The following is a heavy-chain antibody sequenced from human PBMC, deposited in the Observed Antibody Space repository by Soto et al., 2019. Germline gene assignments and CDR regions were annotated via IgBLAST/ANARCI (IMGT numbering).Heavy chain of an antibody. J-gene: IGHJ4*02. Sequence: EVQLEESGGGLVQPGGSLRLSCAASEFIFNNYAMNWVRQAPGKGLEWLSYISSSSSTIYYADSVKGRFTISRDNAKNSLYLQMNSLRVEDTAIYYCARVGYDSRWSDYWGQGTLVTVSS. D-gene: IGHD3-22*01. CDR1: EFIFNNYA. CDR2: ISSSSSTI. V-gene: IGHV3-48*01. CDR3: ARVGYDSRWSDY.